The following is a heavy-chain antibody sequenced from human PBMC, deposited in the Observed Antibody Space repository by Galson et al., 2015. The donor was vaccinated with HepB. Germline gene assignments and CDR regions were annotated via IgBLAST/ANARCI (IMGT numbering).Heavy chain of an antibody. CDR1: GFTFSSYA. V-gene: IGHV3-30-3*01. Sequence: SLRLSCAASGFTFSSYAMHWVRQAPGKGREWVAVISYDGSNKYYADSVKGRFTISRDNSKNTLYLQMNSLRAEDTAVYYCARAPDLFGCSGGSCSFFLDYWGQGTLVTVSS. CDR2: ISYDGSNK. J-gene: IGHJ4*02. CDR3: ARAPDLFGCSGGSCSFFLDY. D-gene: IGHD2-15*01.